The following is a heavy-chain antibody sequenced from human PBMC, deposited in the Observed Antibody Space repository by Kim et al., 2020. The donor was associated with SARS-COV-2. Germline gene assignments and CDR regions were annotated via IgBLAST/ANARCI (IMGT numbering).Heavy chain of an antibody. J-gene: IGHJ6*02. V-gene: IGHV1-18*01. D-gene: IGHD1-1*01. CDR2: ISAYNGNT. Sequence: ASVKVSCKASGYTFTSYGISWVRQAPGQGLEWMGWISAYNGNTNYAQKLQGRVTMTTDTSTSTAYMELRSLRSDDTAVYYCARAAGAPDTERAYYYYGMDVWGQGTTVTVSS. CDR3: ARAAGAPDTERAYYYYGMDV. CDR1: GYTFTSYG.